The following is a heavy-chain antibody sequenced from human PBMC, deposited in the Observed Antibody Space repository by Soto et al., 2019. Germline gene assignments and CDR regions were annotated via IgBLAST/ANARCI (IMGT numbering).Heavy chain of an antibody. Sequence: ASVKVSCKASGYTFTSYGISWVRQAPGQGLEWMGWISAYNGNTNYAQKLQGRVTMTTDTSTSTAYMELRSLRSDDTAVYYCARDTLGYCSGGSCSSGGYWGQGTLVTVSS. J-gene: IGHJ4*02. CDR3: ARDTLGYCSGGSCSSGGY. CDR2: ISAYNGNT. V-gene: IGHV1-18*01. CDR1: GYTFTSYG. D-gene: IGHD2-15*01.